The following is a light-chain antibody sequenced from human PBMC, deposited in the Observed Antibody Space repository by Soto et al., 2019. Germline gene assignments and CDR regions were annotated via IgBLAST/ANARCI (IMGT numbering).Light chain of an antibody. Sequence: QSVLTQPASVSGSPGQSITIPCTGTSSDIGNYNSVSWYQQHPGKAPKLIIYEVTNRPSGVSDRFSGSKSGNTASLTISGLQAEDEPHYYCGSWTTYRPYVFATGTKVTVL. CDR1: SSDIGNYNS. CDR3: GSWTTYRPYV. CDR2: EVT. V-gene: IGLV2-14*01. J-gene: IGLJ1*01.